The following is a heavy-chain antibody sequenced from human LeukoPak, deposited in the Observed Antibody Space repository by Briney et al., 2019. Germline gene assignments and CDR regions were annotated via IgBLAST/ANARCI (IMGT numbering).Heavy chain of an antibody. CDR2: INPKRGVT. CDR1: GYTFTDYY. V-gene: IGHV1-2*02. Sequence: VASVKVSCKASGYTFTDYYIHWMRQAPGQGLEWMGWINPKRGVTTYAQKFQGRDTMTRDTSITTAYMELTRLRSDDTTIYYCARERNYGDYGNAFDVWGQGTKVTVSS. D-gene: IGHD4-17*01. J-gene: IGHJ3*01. CDR3: ARERNYGDYGNAFDV.